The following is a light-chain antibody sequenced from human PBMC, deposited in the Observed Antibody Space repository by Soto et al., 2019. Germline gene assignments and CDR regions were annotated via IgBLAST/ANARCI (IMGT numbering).Light chain of an antibody. V-gene: IGKV1-39*01. J-gene: IGKJ5*01. CDR1: QTISDY. Sequence: DIQLTQSPSSLFASVVDRFTIAFRAGQTISDYLNWYQQKPGTAPKLLIYAASTLQSGVPSRFSGSRSGTDFTLTISSLHPEDVATYYCQQTFSAPSITFGQGTRLEI. CDR2: AAS. CDR3: QQTFSAPSIT.